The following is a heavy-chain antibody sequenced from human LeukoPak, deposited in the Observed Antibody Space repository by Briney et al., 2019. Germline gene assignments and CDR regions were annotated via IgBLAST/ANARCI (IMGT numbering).Heavy chain of an antibody. V-gene: IGHV1-8*03. CDR1: GYSFTNYD. D-gene: IGHD6-19*01. Sequence: GASVKVSCKASGYSFTNYDINWVRQATGQGLEWMGWMNPKSGDTGYSQKFQGKVFITRDTSINTAYMDLRSLRSDDTAVYYCARDLRYSSGWSASGMDVWGKGTTVTISS. CDR2: MNPKSGDT. J-gene: IGHJ6*03. CDR3: ARDLRYSSGWSASGMDV.